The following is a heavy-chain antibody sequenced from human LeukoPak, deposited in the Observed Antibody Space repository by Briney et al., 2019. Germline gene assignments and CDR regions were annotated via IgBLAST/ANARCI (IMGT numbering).Heavy chain of an antibody. Sequence: ASVKVSCKATGYTFTSYYMHWVRQAPGQGLEWMGIIYPSGGSTSYAQKLQGRVTMTRDTSTSTVYMELSSLRSEDTAVYYCARLGLPYDYWGQGTLVTVSS. D-gene: IGHD5-12*01. CDR2: IYPSGGST. J-gene: IGHJ4*02. V-gene: IGHV1-46*01. CDR1: GYTFTSYY. CDR3: ARLGLPYDY.